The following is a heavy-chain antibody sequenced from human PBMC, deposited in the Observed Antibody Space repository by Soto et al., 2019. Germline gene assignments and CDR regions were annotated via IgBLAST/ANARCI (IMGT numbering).Heavy chain of an antibody. Sequence: GESLKISCAASGFTFSSYAMHWVRQAPGKGLEYVSAISSNGGSTYYANSVKGRFTISRDNSKNTLYLQMGSLRAEDMAVYYCAVSQWGFGEYDYWGQGTLVTVSS. D-gene: IGHD3-10*01. J-gene: IGHJ4*02. V-gene: IGHV3-64*01. CDR2: ISSNGGST. CDR3: AVSQWGFGEYDY. CDR1: GFTFSSYA.